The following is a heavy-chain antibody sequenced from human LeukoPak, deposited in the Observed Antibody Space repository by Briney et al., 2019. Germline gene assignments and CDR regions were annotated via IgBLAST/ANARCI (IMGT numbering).Heavy chain of an antibody. CDR2: ICYSGST. J-gene: IGHJ5*02. CDR1: GGSISSYY. V-gene: IGHV4-59*08. CDR3: ARHAVTISGSWFDP. D-gene: IGHD4-17*01. Sequence: PSETLSLTCTVSGGSISSYYWSWIRQPPGKGLEWIGYICYSGSTNYNPSLKSRVTISVDTSKNQFSLKLSSVTAADTAVYYCARHAVTISGSWFDPWGQGTLVTVSS.